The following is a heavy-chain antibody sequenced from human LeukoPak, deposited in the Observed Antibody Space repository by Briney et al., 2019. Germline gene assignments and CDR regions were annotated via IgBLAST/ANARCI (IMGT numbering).Heavy chain of an antibody. CDR2: IKQDGSEK. CDR1: GFTFSSYW. D-gene: IGHD2-15*01. V-gene: IGHV3-7*01. Sequence: GGSLRLACAASGFTFSSYWMSWVRQAPGKGLEWVANIKQDGSEKYYVDSVKGRFTISRDNAKNSLYLQMNSLRAEDTAVYYCARDYRGYRAPYYFDYWGQGTLVTVSS. J-gene: IGHJ4*02. CDR3: ARDYRGYRAPYYFDY.